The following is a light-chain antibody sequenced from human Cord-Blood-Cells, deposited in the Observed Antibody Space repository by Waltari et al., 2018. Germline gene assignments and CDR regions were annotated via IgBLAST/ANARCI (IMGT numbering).Light chain of an antibody. J-gene: IGLJ1*01. Sequence: SSELTQDPAVSVALGQTVRITCQGDSLRSYYASWYQQKPGQAPVLVIYGKNNRPSGIPDRFSGSSSGNPASLTITGAQAEDEADYYCNSRDSSGNPYVFGTGTKVTVI. CDR3: NSRDSSGNPYV. V-gene: IGLV3-19*01. CDR1: SLRSYY. CDR2: GKN.